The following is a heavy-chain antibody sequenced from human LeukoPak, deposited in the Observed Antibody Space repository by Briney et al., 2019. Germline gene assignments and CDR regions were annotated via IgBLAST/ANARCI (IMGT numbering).Heavy chain of an antibody. CDR1: GFTFSSYS. Sequence: PGGSLRLSCAASGFTFSSYSMNWVRQAPGKGLEWVSSISSSSSYIYYADSVKGRFTISRDNAKNSLYLQMNSLRAEDTAVYYCARDGTMVRGVITSFDYWGQGTLVTVSS. CDR2: ISSSSSYI. CDR3: ARDGTMVRGVITSFDY. J-gene: IGHJ4*02. V-gene: IGHV3-21*01. D-gene: IGHD3-10*01.